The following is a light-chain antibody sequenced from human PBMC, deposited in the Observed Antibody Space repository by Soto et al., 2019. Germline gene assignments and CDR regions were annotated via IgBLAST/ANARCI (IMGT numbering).Light chain of an antibody. V-gene: IGLV2-11*01. Sequence: QSALTQPRSVSGSPGQSVTISCTGTSSDVGGYNYVSWYQQHPGKAPKLMIYDVSKRPSGVPDRFSGSKSGNTASLTISGLQAEDEADYYCCSYAGSLERVFGGGTKVTVL. CDR3: CSYAGSLERV. CDR1: SSDVGGYNY. CDR2: DVS. J-gene: IGLJ2*01.